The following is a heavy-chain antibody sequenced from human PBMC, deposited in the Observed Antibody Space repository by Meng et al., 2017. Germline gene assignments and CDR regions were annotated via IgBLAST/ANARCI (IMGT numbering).Heavy chain of an antibody. CDR1: CGSISSCGFS. CDR2: IYYSGST. V-gene: IGHV4-31*01. J-gene: IGHJ4*02. Sequence: QLYYSGHGLVKPTQALSLTCTVLCGSISSCGFSWSWIRQQPGKGLEWIGYIYYSGSTYSNPSLKSLVTISVDTSKNQFSLKLSSVTAADTAVYYCARVTSSYYFDYWGQGTLVTVSS. CDR3: ARVTSSYYFDY. D-gene: IGHD2/OR15-2a*01.